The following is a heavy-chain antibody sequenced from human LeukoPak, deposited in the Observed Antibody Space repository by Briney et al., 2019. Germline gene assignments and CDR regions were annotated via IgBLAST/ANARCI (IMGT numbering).Heavy chain of an antibody. CDR1: GYTFTGYY. CDR3: ATQQLPNYYFDY. D-gene: IGHD6-13*01. V-gene: IGHV1-2*02. CDR2: INPNSGGT. Sequence: ASVKVSCKASGYTFTGYYMHWVRQAPGQGLEWMGWINPNSGGTNYAQKFQGRVTMTRDTSISTAYLQWSSLKASDTAMYYCATQQLPNYYFDYWGQGTLVTVSS. J-gene: IGHJ4*02.